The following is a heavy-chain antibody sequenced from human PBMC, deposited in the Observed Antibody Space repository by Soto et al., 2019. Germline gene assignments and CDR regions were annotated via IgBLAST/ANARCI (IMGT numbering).Heavy chain of an antibody. CDR3: ARPDNWWISY. Sequence: SVQVSCKASGYGFTSYHMHWVRQAPGQGLEWMGMINPSGGSTSYAQKFLGRVTMTRDTSTTTVYMELSSLRSEDTAVYYCARPDNWWISYWGQGTLGTVPS. CDR1: GYGFTSYH. V-gene: IGHV1-46*01. J-gene: IGHJ4*02. CDR2: INPSGGST. D-gene: IGHD1-20*01.